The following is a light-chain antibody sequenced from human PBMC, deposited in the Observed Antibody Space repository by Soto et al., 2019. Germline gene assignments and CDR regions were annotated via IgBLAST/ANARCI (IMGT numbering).Light chain of an antibody. CDR3: CLYASSSTVI. CDR2: EAT. J-gene: IGLJ2*01. Sequence: QSALTQPASVSGSPGQSITISCTGTSSDIGSYNLVSWYQQHPGKAPKLMIYEATKRPSGVSNRLAGSKSGNTASLTISGLQAEDEADYYCCLYASSSTVIFGGGTKLTVL. CDR1: SSDIGSYNL. V-gene: IGLV2-23*02.